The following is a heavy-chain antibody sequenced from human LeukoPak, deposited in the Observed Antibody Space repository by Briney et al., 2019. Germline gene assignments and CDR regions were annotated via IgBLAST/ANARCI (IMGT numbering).Heavy chain of an antibody. CDR1: GFTFSSYG. Sequence: PGRSLRLSCAASGFTFSSYGMHWVRQAPGKGLEWVALIWFDGSNKYYADSVKGRFTISRDNSKNTLYLQMNSLRAEDTAVYYCARMILLLGDVLTVPPRGFDYWGQGTLVTVSS. CDR3: ARMILLLGDVLTVPPRGFDY. V-gene: IGHV3-33*01. CDR2: IWFDGSNK. J-gene: IGHJ4*02. D-gene: IGHD3-9*01.